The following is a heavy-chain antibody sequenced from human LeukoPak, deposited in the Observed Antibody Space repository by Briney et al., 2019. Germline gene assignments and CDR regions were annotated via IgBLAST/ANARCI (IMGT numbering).Heavy chain of an antibody. V-gene: IGHV5-51*01. CDR1: GYSFTSYW. J-gene: IGHJ6*03. CDR3: AICTVTPSYYYMDV. D-gene: IGHD4-17*01. Sequence: GESLKISCKGSGYSFTSYWIGWVRQVPGKGLEWMGIIYPGDSDTRYSPSFQGQVTISADKSITTASLQWSSLKASDTAMYYCAICTVTPSYYYMDVWGKGTTVTVSS. CDR2: IYPGDSDT.